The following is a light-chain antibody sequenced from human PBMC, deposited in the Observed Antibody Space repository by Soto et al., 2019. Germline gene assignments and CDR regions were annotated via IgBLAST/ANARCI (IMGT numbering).Light chain of an antibody. Sequence: EIVLKQSPGTLSLSPGERATLSCRASQSINNRYLAWYQQKPGQAPRLLIYGASSRATGIPDRFIGSGSGTDFTLTISRLEPEDFAVYYCQQFGSSPGFTFGPGTKVDIK. CDR3: QQFGSSPGFT. CDR2: GAS. J-gene: IGKJ3*01. V-gene: IGKV3-20*01. CDR1: QSINNRY.